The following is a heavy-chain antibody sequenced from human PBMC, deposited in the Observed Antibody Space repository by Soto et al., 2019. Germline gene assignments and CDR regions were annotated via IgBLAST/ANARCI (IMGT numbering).Heavy chain of an antibody. Sequence: GSLRLSWVASGFTFNLYGMHWVRQAPGKGLEWVAVIWYDGSNEYYGDSVKGRFTISRDNSKNTLYLQMNSLRAEDTAVYYCAKMGPDTAMVPGYYGMDVWGKGT. J-gene: IGHJ6*04. CDR1: GFTFNLYG. D-gene: IGHD5-18*01. V-gene: IGHV3-33*06. CDR3: AKMGPDTAMVPGYYGMDV. CDR2: IWYDGSNE.